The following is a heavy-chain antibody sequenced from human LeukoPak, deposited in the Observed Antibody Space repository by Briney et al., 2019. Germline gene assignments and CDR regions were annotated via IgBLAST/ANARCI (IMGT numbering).Heavy chain of an antibody. Sequence: GGSLRLSCVGSGFTFSSCAMIWVRQTPGKGLEWVSVISGTGGTTYDADSVKGRFTISRDNSKNTLYLQMNSLRAEDTAVHYCVKSPLNLGYCSGGSCHYFDYWGQGTLVTVSS. V-gene: IGHV3-23*01. J-gene: IGHJ4*02. D-gene: IGHD2-15*01. CDR1: GFTFSSCA. CDR2: ISGTGGTT. CDR3: VKSPLNLGYCSGGSCHYFDY.